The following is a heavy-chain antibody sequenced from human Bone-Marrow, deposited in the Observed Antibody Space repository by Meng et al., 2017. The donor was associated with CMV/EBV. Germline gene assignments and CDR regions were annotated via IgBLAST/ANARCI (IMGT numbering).Heavy chain of an antibody. V-gene: IGHV1-2*02. CDR1: GYTFTGYY. D-gene: IGHD6-19*01. J-gene: IGHJ4*02. CDR2: INPNSGGT. CDR3: ARLPGIAVAGTDY. Sequence: ASVKVSCKASGYTFTGYYMHWVRQAPGQGLEWMGWINPNSGGTNYAQKFQGRVTMTRDTSISTAYMELSRLRSDDTAVYYCARLPGIAVAGTDYWGQGTLVTVSS.